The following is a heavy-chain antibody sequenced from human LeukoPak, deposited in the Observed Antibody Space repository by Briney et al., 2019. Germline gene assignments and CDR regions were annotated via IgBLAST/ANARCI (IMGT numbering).Heavy chain of an antibody. CDR3: ARGRSSFN. CDR2: INHSGST. Sequence: SETLSLTCAVYGGSFSGYYWSWIRQPPGKGLEWIGEINHSGSTNYNPSLKSRVTISVDTSKNQFSLKLSSVTAADTAVYYCARGRSSFNWGQGTLITVSS. CDR1: GGSFSGYY. V-gene: IGHV4-34*01. D-gene: IGHD6-19*01. J-gene: IGHJ4*02.